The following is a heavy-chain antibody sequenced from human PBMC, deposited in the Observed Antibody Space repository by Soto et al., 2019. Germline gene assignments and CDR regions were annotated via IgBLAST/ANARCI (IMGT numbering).Heavy chain of an antibody. CDR2: INAGNGAT. D-gene: IGHD6-13*01. CDR3: ARGSAAAGPYYFDY. CDR1: GYTFTTYA. V-gene: IGHV1-3*05. J-gene: IGHJ4*02. Sequence: QVHLVQSGAEEKKPGASVRVSCKASGYTFTTYAMHWVRQAPGQRLEWMGWINAGNGATKYSQNFQDRVTITRDPSANTGFMELSSLISEDTAVYYCARGSAAAGPYYFDYWAQGTLVTVSS.